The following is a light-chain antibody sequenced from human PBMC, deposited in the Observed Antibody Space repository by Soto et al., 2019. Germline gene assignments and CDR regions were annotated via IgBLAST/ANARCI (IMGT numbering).Light chain of an antibody. CDR2: DAS. CDR1: QNINTW. CDR3: QQYGSYSLT. Sequence: DIQMTQAPSTLSASVGERVNITCRASQNINTWLAWYQEKPGKAPNLLIYDASSLESGVPSRFSGSGSGTEFTLTIISLQPDDSATYYCQQYGSYSLTFGGGTKVDIK. V-gene: IGKV1-5*01. J-gene: IGKJ4*01.